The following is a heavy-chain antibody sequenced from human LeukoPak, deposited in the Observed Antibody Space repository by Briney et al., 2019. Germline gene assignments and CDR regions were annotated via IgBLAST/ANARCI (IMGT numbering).Heavy chain of an antibody. D-gene: IGHD6-19*01. Sequence: PSETLSLTCAVYGGSFSGYYWSWIRQPPGKGLEWIEEINHSGSTNYNPSLKSRVTISVDTSKNQFSLKLSSVTAADTAVYYCARLVAVAGISWDYYYGMDVWGQGNTVTVSS. CDR1: GGSFSGYY. CDR2: INHSGST. J-gene: IGHJ6*02. CDR3: ARLVAVAGISWDYYYGMDV. V-gene: IGHV4-34*01.